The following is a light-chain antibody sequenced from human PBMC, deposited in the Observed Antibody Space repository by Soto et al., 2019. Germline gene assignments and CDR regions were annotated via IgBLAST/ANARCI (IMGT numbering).Light chain of an antibody. V-gene: IGLV2-14*01. CDR3: SSYTSSSSYV. Sequence: QSVLAHPASVSGSPGQSITISCTGTSSDVGGYNYVSWYQQHPGKAPKLMIYDVSNRPSGVSNRFSGSKSGNTASLTISGLQAEDEADYYCSSYTSSSSYVFGTGTKVTLL. CDR1: SSDVGGYNY. CDR2: DVS. J-gene: IGLJ1*01.